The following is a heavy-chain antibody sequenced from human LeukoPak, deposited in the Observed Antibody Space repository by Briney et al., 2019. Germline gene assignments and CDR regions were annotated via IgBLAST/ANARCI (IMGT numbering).Heavy chain of an antibody. J-gene: IGHJ4*02. CDR1: GFTFSRYW. Sequence: GGSLRLSCAASGFTFSRYWLSWVRQAPGKGLEWVGNIKDDGSEKNYVDFVKGRFTFSRDNAKNSLYMGTNSLRDEDTAVYYCAREIVGATVNFDCWGQGTLVTVSS. D-gene: IGHD1-26*01. V-gene: IGHV3-7*01. CDR3: AREIVGATVNFDC. CDR2: IKDDGSEK.